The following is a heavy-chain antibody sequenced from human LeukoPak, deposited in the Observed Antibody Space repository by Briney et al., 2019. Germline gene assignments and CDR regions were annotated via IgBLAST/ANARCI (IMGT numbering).Heavy chain of an antibody. V-gene: IGHV3-30*02. CDR2: IRYDGSNK. J-gene: IGHJ4*02. CDR3: AKDRTDYFDTSSQSFDS. CDR1: GFTFSSYG. D-gene: IGHD3-22*01. Sequence: PGGSLRLSCAASGFTFSSYGMHWVRQAPGKGLEWVAFIRYDGSNKYYADSVKGRFTISRDNSQNTLYLQMSSLTAEDTAVYYCAKDRTDYFDTSSQSFDSWGQGTLVTVSS.